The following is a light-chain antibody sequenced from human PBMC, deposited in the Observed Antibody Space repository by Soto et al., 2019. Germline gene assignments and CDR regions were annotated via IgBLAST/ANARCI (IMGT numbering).Light chain of an antibody. CDR1: YSNIGSNT. Sequence: QSVLTQPPSASGTPGQRVTISCSGSYSNIGSNTVNWYQHLPGTAPKLLIYSTDQRPSGVPDRFSGSKSGTSASLAINGLRSDDEADYYCAAWDDNLNAYVFGSGTQLTVL. CDR3: AAWDDNLNAYV. CDR2: STD. J-gene: IGLJ1*01. V-gene: IGLV1-44*01.